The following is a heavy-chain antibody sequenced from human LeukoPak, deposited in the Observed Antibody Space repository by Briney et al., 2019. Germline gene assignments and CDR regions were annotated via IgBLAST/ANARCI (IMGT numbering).Heavy chain of an antibody. CDR1: GFTFSSYG. D-gene: IGHD3-22*01. J-gene: IGHJ2*01. CDR2: IWYDGSNK. CDR3: ARDYYDSSVVLYWYFDL. V-gene: IGHV3-33*01. Sequence: GGSLGLSCAASGFTFSSYGMHWVRQAPGKGLEWVAVIWYDGSNKYYADSVKGRFTISRDNSKNTLYLQMNSLRAEDTAVYYCARDYYDSSVVLYWYFDLWGRGTLVTVSS.